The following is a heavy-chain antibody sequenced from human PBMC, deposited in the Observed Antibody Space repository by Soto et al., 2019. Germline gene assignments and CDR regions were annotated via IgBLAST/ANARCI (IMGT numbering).Heavy chain of an antibody. CDR2: IYPGDSDT. CDR1: GYSFANYW. V-gene: IGHV5-51*01. D-gene: IGHD6-19*01. J-gene: IGHJ6*02. CDR3: ARPREAGKYYYGVDV. Sequence: GESLKISCKGSGYSFANYWIGWVRQMPGKGLEWMGIIYPGDSDTRYSPSFQGQVTISADKSISTAYLQWSSLKASDTAMYYCARPREAGKYYYGVDVWGQGITV.